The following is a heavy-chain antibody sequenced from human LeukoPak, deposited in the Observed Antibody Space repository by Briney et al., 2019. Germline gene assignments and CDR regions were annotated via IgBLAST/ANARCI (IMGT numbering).Heavy chain of an antibody. D-gene: IGHD3-9*01. J-gene: IGHJ4*02. V-gene: IGHV5-51*01. CDR2: IYPGDSDT. Sequence: GESLKISCKGSGYSFTSCWIGWVRQMPGKGLEWMGIIYPGDSDTRYSPSFQGQVTISADKSISTAYLQWSSLKASDTAMYYCARPLRYFDWSFDYWGQGTLVTVSS. CDR3: ARPLRYFDWSFDY. CDR1: GYSFTSCW.